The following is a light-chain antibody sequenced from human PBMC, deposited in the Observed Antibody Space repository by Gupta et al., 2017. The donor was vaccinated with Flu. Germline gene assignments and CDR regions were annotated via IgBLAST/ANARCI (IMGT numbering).Light chain of an antibody. CDR3: QSYDSSLSGGV. V-gene: IGLV1-40*01. J-gene: IGLJ3*02. Sequence: QSVLTQPSSVSGAPGQRVTISCTGSTSNIGAGYDVHWYQHLPGTAPKLLIYGNSNRPSGVPDRFSGSKSGTSASLAITGLQAEDEADYYCQSYDSSLSGGVFGGGTKLTVL. CDR1: TSNIGAGYD. CDR2: GNS.